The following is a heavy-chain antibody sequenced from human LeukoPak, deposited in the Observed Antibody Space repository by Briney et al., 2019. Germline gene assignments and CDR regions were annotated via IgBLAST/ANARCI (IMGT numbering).Heavy chain of an antibody. J-gene: IGHJ6*03. D-gene: IGHD4-17*01. Sequence: EASVKVSCKASGYTFTGYYMHWVRQAPGQGLEWMGWINPNSGGTNYAQKFQGRVTMTSDTSISTAYMEMSRLRSDDTAVYYCARDGYDYGIYYMDVWGKGTTVTISS. V-gene: IGHV1-2*02. CDR2: INPNSGGT. CDR3: ARDGYDYGIYYMDV. CDR1: GYTFTGYY.